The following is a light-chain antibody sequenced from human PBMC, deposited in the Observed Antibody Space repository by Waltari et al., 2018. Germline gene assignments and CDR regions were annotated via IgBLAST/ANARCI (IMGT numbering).Light chain of an antibody. CDR1: TSNTGNNY. Sequence: QSVLTQPPSVSAAPGQTVTMSCSGSTSNTGNNYVSWYRQLPGTAPKLIIYDNNRRPSGIPDRFFGSKSGTSATLGIIGLQTGDEADFYCGSWDGSLSARVFGGGTKLTVL. V-gene: IGLV1-51*01. CDR3: GSWDGSLSARV. J-gene: IGLJ3*02. CDR2: DNN.